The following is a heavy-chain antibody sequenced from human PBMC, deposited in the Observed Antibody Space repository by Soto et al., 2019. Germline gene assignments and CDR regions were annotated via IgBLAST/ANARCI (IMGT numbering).Heavy chain of an antibody. CDR1: GFTISECS. D-gene: IGHD3-10*02. CDR2: ITIRTGNV. J-gene: IGHJ4*01. CDR3: VRDRDLYRDMFLAAL. Sequence: PGGSLRLSCEASGFTISECSMNWVRQAPGKGLEWLAYITIRTGNVLYADSVRGRFTISADNAENSVILQMNSLRDEDSAVYFCVRDRDLYRDMFLAALWGQGTLVTVSS. V-gene: IGHV3-48*02.